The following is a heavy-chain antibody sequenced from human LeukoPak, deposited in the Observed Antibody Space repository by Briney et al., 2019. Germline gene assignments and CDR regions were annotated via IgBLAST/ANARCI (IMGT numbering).Heavy chain of an antibody. D-gene: IGHD3-3*01. V-gene: IGHV1-18*04. CDR2: ISAYNGNT. CDR3: ARDVDDFWSGYQQYNWFDP. CDR1: GYTFTDYY. Sequence: GASVKVSCKASGYTFTDYYIHWVRQAPGQGLEWMGWISAYNGNTNYAQKLQGRVTMTTDTSTSTAYMELRSLRSDDTAVYYCARDVDDFWSGYQQYNWFDPWGQGTLVTVSS. J-gene: IGHJ5*02.